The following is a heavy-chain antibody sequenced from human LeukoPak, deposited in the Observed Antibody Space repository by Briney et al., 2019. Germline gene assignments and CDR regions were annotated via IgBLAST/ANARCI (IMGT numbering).Heavy chain of an antibody. D-gene: IGHD2-15*01. Sequence: SETLSLTCTVSGDSVSGHYWSWIRQAPGKGLECIGYIQVNGDTNNNPSLKDRGTLSLDTSKNQFSLRLRSVTAADTAVYYCARTARYFDSWGPGTLVTVSP. CDR2: IQVNGDT. CDR1: GDSVSGHY. V-gene: IGHV4-4*09. CDR3: ARTARYFDS. J-gene: IGHJ4*02.